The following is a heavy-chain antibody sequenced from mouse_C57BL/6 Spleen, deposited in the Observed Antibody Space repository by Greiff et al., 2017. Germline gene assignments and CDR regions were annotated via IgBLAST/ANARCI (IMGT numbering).Heavy chain of an antibody. J-gene: IGHJ4*01. CDR1: GFTFTDYY. CDR2: IRNKANGYTT. Sequence: EVKVEESGGGLVQPGGSLSLSCAASGFTFTDYYMSWVRQPPGKALEWLGFIRNKANGYTTEYSASVKGRFTISRDNSQSILYLQMNALRAEDSATYYCARYISFYAMDYWGQGTSVTVSS. V-gene: IGHV7-3*01. CDR3: ARYISFYAMDY.